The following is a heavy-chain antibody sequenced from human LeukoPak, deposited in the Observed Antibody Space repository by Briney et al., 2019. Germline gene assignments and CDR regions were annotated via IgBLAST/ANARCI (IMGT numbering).Heavy chain of an antibody. D-gene: IGHD3-16*01. CDR1: GFTVISNY. Sequence: GGSLRLSCAASGFTVISNYMGWVRQAPGKGLEWVSLIYSDGSTYYADSVKGRFTISRDTSKNTLYLQMNNLRAEDTAVYYCARDLTSYDYAWDYWGQGTLVTVSS. V-gene: IGHV3-66*01. J-gene: IGHJ4*02. CDR2: IYSDGST. CDR3: ARDLTSYDYAWDY.